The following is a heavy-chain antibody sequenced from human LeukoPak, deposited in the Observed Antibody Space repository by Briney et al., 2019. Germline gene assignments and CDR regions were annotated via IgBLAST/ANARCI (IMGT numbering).Heavy chain of an antibody. Sequence: GTSLRLSCATSGFTFSGSGFHWVRQAPGKGLEWVADIWYHGRNAYYADSAKGRFTIFRDNSKNTLYLQMNSLRAEDTAVYYCAIDSAVGRLGFWGQGTLVTVSS. V-gene: IGHV3-33*01. CDR2: IWYHGRNA. J-gene: IGHJ4*02. CDR3: AIDSAVGRLGF. CDR1: GFTFSGSG. D-gene: IGHD1-1*01.